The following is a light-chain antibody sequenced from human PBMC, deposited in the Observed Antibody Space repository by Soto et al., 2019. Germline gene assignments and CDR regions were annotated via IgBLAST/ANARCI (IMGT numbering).Light chain of an antibody. CDR1: QSINRW. CDR2: DAS. V-gene: IGKV1-5*01. CDR3: QQYGSYWT. J-gene: IGKJ1*01. Sequence: IQMTQSPSTLCASIGDTVTITCRASQSINRWLAWYQQKPGEAPKLLIYDASSLESGVPSRFSGTGSGTEFTLIISSLQPDDFATYYCQQYGSYWTFGQGTKVDIK.